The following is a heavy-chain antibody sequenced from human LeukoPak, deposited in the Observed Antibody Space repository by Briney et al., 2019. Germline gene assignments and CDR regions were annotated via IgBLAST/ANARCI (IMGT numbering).Heavy chain of an antibody. Sequence: ASVKVSCKASGYTFTSYDINWVRQATGQGLEWMGWMNPNSGNTGYAQKFQGRVTITRNTSISTAYMELSSLRSEDTAVYYCARLLKRFLEWIFDYWGQGTLVTVSS. V-gene: IGHV1-8*03. CDR1: GYTFTSYD. CDR2: MNPNSGNT. CDR3: ARLLKRFLEWIFDY. J-gene: IGHJ4*02. D-gene: IGHD3-3*01.